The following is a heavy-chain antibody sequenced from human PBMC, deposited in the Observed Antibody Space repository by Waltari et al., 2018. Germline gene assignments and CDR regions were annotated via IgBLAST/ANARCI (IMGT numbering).Heavy chain of an antibody. CDR1: GGSFSGYY. CDR2: INHSGST. Sequence: QVQLQQWGAGLLKPSETLSLTCAVYGGSFSGYYWSWIRQPPGKGLEWIGEINHSGSTNYNPSLKSRVTRSVDTSKNQFSLKLSAVTAADTAVYYCARGTREGSSSSGYYYGMDVWGQGTTVTVSS. D-gene: IGHD6-6*01. V-gene: IGHV4-34*01. J-gene: IGHJ6*02. CDR3: ARGTREGSSSSGYYYGMDV.